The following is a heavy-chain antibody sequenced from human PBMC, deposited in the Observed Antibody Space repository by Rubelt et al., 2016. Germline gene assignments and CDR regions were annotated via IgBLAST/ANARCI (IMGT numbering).Heavy chain of an antibody. Sequence: QVQLVQSGAEVKKPGASVKVSCKASGYTFTSYYMHWVRQAPGQGLELMGIINPSGGSTSYAQNAQGRVTMTRDTSTSTVYMELSSLGSEDTAVYYCDRNNIIRGNDAFDIWGQGTMVTVSS. J-gene: IGHJ3*02. V-gene: IGHV1-46*03. CDR3: DRNNIIRGNDAFDI. CDR1: GYTFTSYY. D-gene: IGHD1/OR15-1a*01. CDR2: INPSGGST.